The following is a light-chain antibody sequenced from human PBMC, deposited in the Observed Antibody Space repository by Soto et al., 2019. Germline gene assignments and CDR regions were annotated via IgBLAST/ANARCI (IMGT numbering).Light chain of an antibody. CDR3: QQYGSSPWT. J-gene: IGKJ1*01. CDR1: QSVSSSY. V-gene: IGKV3-20*01. CDR2: GAS. Sequence: EIVLTQSPGTLSLSPGERATLSCRASQSVSSSYLAWYQQKPGQAPRLLIYGASSRATGIPERFSGSGSGTDFTLTISRLEPEDFAVYYFQQYGSSPWTFGQGTKGEIK.